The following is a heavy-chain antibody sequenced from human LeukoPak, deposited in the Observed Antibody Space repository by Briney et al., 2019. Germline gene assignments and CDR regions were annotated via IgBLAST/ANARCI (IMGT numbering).Heavy chain of an antibody. Sequence: SETLSLTCTISGGSVSDYYWSWIRQSPGKGLEWIGYIYHTGSTSYSPSLKSRVTISADTSQNQFSLKLSSVTAADTAVYYCASRKLWNDYWGRGTVVTVS. J-gene: IGHJ4*02. CDR1: GGSVSDYY. CDR3: ASRKLWNDY. CDR2: IYHTGST. D-gene: IGHD7-27*01. V-gene: IGHV4-59*02.